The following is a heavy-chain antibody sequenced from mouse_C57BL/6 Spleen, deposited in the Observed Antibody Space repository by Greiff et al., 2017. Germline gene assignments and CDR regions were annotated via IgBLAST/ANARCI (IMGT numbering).Heavy chain of an antibody. CDR3: ARSGYYGFWYFDV. CDR2: IYPRSGNT. CDR1: GYTFTSYG. V-gene: IGHV1-81*01. J-gene: IGHJ1*03. Sequence: QVQLKESGAELARPGASVKLSCKASGYTFTSYGISWVKQRTGQGLEWIGEIYPRSGNTYYNEKFKGQATLTADKSSSTAYMELRSLTSEYSAVYFCARSGYYGFWYFDVWGTGTTVTVSS. D-gene: IGHD1-2*01.